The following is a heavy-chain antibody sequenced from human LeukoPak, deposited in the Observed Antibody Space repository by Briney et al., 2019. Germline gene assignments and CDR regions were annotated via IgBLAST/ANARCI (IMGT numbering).Heavy chain of an antibody. Sequence: GSSVKVSCKTSGGAFSRYGINWVRQAPGQGLEWMGRIIPIFGTANYAQKFQDRVTITTDEYTSTAYMELSGLRSEHTAVYYCARENGDGRNSCYYMDVWGKGTTATVSS. D-gene: IGHD4-17*01. J-gene: IGHJ6*03. CDR2: IIPIFGTA. CDR1: GGAFSRYG. V-gene: IGHV1-69*05. CDR3: ARENGDGRNSCYYMDV.